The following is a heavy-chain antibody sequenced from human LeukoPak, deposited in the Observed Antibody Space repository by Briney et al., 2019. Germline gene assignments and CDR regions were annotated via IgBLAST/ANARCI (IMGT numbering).Heavy chain of an antibody. J-gene: IGHJ4*02. D-gene: IGHD1-14*01. CDR1: GFTVSTNY. CDR3: ASQRRDTNPRFDY. CDR2: IYSVGST. Sequence: GGSLRLPCAASGFTVSTNYMSWVRQAPGKGLEWVSVIYSVGSTYYADSVKGRFTISRDNSKNTLYLQMNSLRAEDTAVYYCASQRRDTNPRFDYWGQGTLVTVSS. V-gene: IGHV3-53*01.